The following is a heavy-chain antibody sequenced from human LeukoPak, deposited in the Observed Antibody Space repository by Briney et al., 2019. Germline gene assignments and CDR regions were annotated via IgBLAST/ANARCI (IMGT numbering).Heavy chain of an antibody. V-gene: IGHV3-74*03. CDR2: INRDGSTT. Sequence: PGGSLRLSCAASGFTFSNYWVHWVRQAPGKGLVWVSRINRDGSTTKYADSVKGRFTVSRDNAKNTLNLQMNSLRAEDKAVYYCARDKKSGESSEIDYWGQGTLVTVSS. J-gene: IGHJ4*02. CDR1: GFTFSNYW. CDR3: ARDKKSGESSEIDY. D-gene: IGHD3-10*01.